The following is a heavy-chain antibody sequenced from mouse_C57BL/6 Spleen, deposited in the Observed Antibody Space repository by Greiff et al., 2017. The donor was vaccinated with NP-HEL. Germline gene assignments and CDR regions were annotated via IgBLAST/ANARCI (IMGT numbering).Heavy chain of an antibody. CDR1: GFTFSSYA. CDR3: ARGSPVVATDYYAMDY. Sequence: EVQLVESGGGLVKPGGSLKLSCAASGFTFSSYAMSWVRQTPEKRLEWVATISDGGSYTYYPDNVKGRFTISRDNAKNNLYLQMSHLKSEDTAMYYCARGSPVVATDYYAMDYWGQGTSVTVSS. J-gene: IGHJ4*01. V-gene: IGHV5-4*01. CDR2: ISDGGSYT. D-gene: IGHD1-1*01.